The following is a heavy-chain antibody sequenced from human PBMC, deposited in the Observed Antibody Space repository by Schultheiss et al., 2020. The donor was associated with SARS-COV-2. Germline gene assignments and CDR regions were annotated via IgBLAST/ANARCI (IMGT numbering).Heavy chain of an antibody. V-gene: IGHV3-64D*06. Sequence: GGSLRLSCSASGFTFSSYAMHWVRQAPGKGLEYVSAISSNGGSTYYADSVKGRFTISRDNSKNTLYLQMSSLRAEDTAVYYCASTPNYYDSSGYVDVWGKGTTVTVSS. D-gene: IGHD3-22*01. CDR1: GFTFSSYA. CDR3: ASTPNYYDSSGYVDV. CDR2: ISSNGGST. J-gene: IGHJ6*04.